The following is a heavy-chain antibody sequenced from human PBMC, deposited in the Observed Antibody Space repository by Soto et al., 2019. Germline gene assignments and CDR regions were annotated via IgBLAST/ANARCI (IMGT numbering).Heavy chain of an antibody. CDR2: INPNSGGT. V-gene: IGHV1-2*04. Sequence: ASVKVSCKASGYTFTGYYMHWVRQALGQGLEWMGWINPNSGGTNYAQKFQGWVTMTRDTSISTAYMELSRLRSDDTAVYYCARASSIAARLNGMDVWGQGTTVTVSS. CDR1: GYTFTGYY. J-gene: IGHJ6*02. CDR3: ARASSIAARLNGMDV. D-gene: IGHD6-6*01.